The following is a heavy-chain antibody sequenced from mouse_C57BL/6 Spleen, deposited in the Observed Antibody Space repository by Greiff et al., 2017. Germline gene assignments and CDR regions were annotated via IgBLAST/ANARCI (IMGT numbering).Heavy chain of an antibody. V-gene: IGHV1-54*01. CDR1: GYAFTNYL. J-gene: IGHJ4*01. Sequence: QVQLQQSGAELVRPGTSVKVSCKASGYAFTNYLIEWVKQRPGQGLEWIGVINPGSGGTNYNEKFKGKATLTVDKSSSTAYMQLSSLTSEDSAVYYCARKGAMDYWGQGTSVTVSS. CDR3: ARKGAMDY. CDR2: INPGSGGT.